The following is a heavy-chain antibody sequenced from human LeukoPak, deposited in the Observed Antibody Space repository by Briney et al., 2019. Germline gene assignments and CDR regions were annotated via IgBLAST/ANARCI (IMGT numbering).Heavy chain of an antibody. CDR2: IKQDGREK. J-gene: IGHJ4*02. Sequence: GGTLRLSCAASGFTFSSYWMSWVRQPPGKGREWVANIKQDGREKYYVDSVKGRFTISRDNAKNSLYLQMNSLRAEDTAVYYCARDTLGEGEDANYAVYYFDYWVQGTPVTVSS. V-gene: IGHV3-7*01. CDR3: ARDTLGEGEDANYAVYYFDY. D-gene: IGHD4/OR15-4a*01. CDR1: GFTFSSYW.